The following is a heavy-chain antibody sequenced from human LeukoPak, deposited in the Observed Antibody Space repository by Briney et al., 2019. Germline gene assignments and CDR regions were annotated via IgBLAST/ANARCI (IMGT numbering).Heavy chain of an antibody. J-gene: IGHJ6*03. CDR3: TRVEETATTAAIIRKYSYYYYYMDV. D-gene: IGHD4-11*01. V-gene: IGHV3-30*02. CDR1: GFSFSSYG. Sequence: GGSLRLSCAGSGFSFSSYGMHWVRQAPGKGLEWMAFIRSDGSNKYYADSVKGRFTISRDNSKNTLYLQMSSLRAEDTAVYYCTRVEETATTAAIIRKYSYYYYYMDVWGKGNTVTVSS. CDR2: IRSDGSNK.